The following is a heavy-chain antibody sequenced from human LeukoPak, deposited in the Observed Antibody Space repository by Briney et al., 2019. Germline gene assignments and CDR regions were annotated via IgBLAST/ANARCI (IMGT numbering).Heavy chain of an antibody. J-gene: IGHJ5*02. Sequence: PSETLSLTCTVSGGSISSYYWSWIRQPPGKGLEWIGYIYYSGSTSYNPSLKSRVTISVDTSKNQFSLKLSSVTAADTAVYYCARLRGDWFDPWGQGTLVTVSS. V-gene: IGHV4-59*08. CDR1: GGSISSYY. CDR3: ARLRGDWFDP. CDR2: IYYSGST.